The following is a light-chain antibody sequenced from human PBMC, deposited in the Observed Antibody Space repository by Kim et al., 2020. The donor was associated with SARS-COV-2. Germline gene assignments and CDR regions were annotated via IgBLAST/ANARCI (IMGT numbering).Light chain of an antibody. CDR2: WAS. V-gene: IGKV4-1*01. J-gene: IGKJ4*01. CDR1: QSVLYSASNYNY. Sequence: RATVNCRSSQSVLYSASNYNYLAWYQQKPGQPPTLLISWASARESGVPDRFSGSGSGTDFTLTISNLQAEDVAVYYCQQYYRTPLTFGGGTKLEI. CDR3: QQYYRTPLT.